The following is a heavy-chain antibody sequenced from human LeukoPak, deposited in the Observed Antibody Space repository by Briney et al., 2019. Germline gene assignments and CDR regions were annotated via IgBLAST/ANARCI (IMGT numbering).Heavy chain of an antibody. CDR2: IWYDGSNK. Sequence: GGSLRLSCAASGFTFSSYGMHWVRQAPGKGLEWVAVIWYDGSNKYYADSVKGRFTISRDNSKNTLYLQMNSLRAEDTAVYYCARDLGAYYYYMDVWGKGTTVTVSS. D-gene: IGHD1-26*01. V-gene: IGHV3-33*01. J-gene: IGHJ6*03. CDR3: ARDLGAYYYYMDV. CDR1: GFTFSSYG.